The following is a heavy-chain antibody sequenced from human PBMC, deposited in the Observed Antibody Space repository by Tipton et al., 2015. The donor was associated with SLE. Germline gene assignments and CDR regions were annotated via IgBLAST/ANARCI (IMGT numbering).Heavy chain of an antibody. D-gene: IGHD4-17*01. V-gene: IGHV4-39*07. CDR2: IYYSGTT. CDR3: ATADYGDYVGWFDP. CDR1: GGSIGTSISY. Sequence: GLVKPSETLSLTCSVSGGSIGTSISYWGWIRQPPGKGLEWIGSIYYSGTTYYNPSLKSRVSISVDTSKKQFSLKLTSVTAADTAVYYCATADYGDYVGWFDPWGQGTLVIVSS. J-gene: IGHJ5*02.